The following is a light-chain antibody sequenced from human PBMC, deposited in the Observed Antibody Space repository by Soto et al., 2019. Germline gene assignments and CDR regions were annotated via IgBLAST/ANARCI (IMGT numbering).Light chain of an antibody. V-gene: IGLV2-8*01. CDR1: SSDVGGYNY. CDR2: EVN. J-gene: IGLJ2*01. CDR3: SSYAGSNSVGV. Sequence: QSALTQPPSASGSPGQSVTISCTGTSSDVGGYNYVSWYQHHPGKAPKLMIYEVNKRPSGVSDRSSGSKSGNTASLTVSGLQAEDEADYYCSSYAGSNSVGVFGGGTKLTVL.